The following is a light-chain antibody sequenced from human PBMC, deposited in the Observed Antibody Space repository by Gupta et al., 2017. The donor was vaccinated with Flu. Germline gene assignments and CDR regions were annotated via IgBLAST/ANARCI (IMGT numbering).Light chain of an antibody. CDR3: QQRSNRPPYT. CDR1: QGVSHY. Sequence: ERAALSCEASQGVSHYLAWYQQKPGQAPRLLIYDASTRATGIPARFSGSGSGTDFTLTISSLESEDFAVYYCQQRSNRPPYTFGQGTKLQIK. J-gene: IGKJ2*01. V-gene: IGKV3-11*01. CDR2: DAS.